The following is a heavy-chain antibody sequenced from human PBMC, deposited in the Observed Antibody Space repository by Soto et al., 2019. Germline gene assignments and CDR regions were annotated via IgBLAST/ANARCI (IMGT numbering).Heavy chain of an antibody. D-gene: IGHD3-10*01. CDR2: IYYNWNI. Sequence: QVQLQESGPGLVKPLETLSLTCTVPGGSITSYYWSWVRQPPGKGLEWIGYIYYNWNINYNPSLNRRLTISLDTSKNQFSLRLSSVTAADTAVYYCATGRVYFGSEYWGQGTLVTVSS. CDR3: ATGRVYFGSEY. J-gene: IGHJ4*02. V-gene: IGHV4-59*01. CDR1: GGSITSYY.